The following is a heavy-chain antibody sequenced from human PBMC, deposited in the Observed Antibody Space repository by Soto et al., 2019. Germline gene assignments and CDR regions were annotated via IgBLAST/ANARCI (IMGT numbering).Heavy chain of an antibody. CDR2: IYYSGST. V-gene: IGHV4-59*08. CDR3: ARRQSIADLRGYYYYYMDV. Sequence: SETLSLTCTVSGGSISSYYWSWIRQPPGKGLEWIGYIYYSGSTNYNPSLKSRVTISVDTSKNQFSLKLSSVTAADTAVYYCARRQSIADLRGYYYYYMDVWGKGTTVTVSS. CDR1: GGSISSYY. D-gene: IGHD6-6*01. J-gene: IGHJ6*03.